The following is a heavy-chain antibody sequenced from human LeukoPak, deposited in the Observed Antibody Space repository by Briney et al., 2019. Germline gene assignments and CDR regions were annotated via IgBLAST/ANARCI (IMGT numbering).Heavy chain of an antibody. D-gene: IGHD1-26*01. V-gene: IGHV4-34*01. CDR1: GFTFSSYE. CDR2: INHSGST. Sequence: LRLSCAASGFTFSSYEMNWVRQPPGKGLEWIGEINHSGSTNYNPSLKSRVTISVDTSKNQFSLKLSSVTAADTAVYYCAREGARWEPSFSAFDIWGQGTMVTVSS. CDR3: AREGARWEPSFSAFDI. J-gene: IGHJ3*02.